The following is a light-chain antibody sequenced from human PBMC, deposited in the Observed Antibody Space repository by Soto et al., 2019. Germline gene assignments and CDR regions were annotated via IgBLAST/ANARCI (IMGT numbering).Light chain of an antibody. Sequence: EIVLTQSPATLSLSPGERATLSCRASRSVTSNYLAWYQQKPGQAPRLLIYGASSMATGIPDRFRGSGSRTDFALTVSRLEPEDYALYYCQQYASSPFTFGQGTKLEI. CDR3: QQYASSPFT. J-gene: IGKJ2*01. V-gene: IGKV3-20*01. CDR1: RSVTSNY. CDR2: GAS.